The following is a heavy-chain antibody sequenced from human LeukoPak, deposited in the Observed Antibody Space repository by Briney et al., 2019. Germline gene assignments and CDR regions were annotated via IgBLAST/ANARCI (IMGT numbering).Heavy chain of an antibody. J-gene: IGHJ3*02. CDR2: IHYSGNT. D-gene: IGHD3-9*01. Sequence: PSETLSLTCTVSGCSVSSAGYYWSWIRQPPGKGLVLIGDIHYSGNTNYNPSLKSRVTISVDTSKNQFSLKLSSVTAADTAVYYCARGSTLYYDILTGYYTPGPFDIWGQGTMFTVSS. CDR1: GCSVSSAGYY. CDR3: ARGSTLYYDILTGYYTPGPFDI. V-gene: IGHV4-61*08.